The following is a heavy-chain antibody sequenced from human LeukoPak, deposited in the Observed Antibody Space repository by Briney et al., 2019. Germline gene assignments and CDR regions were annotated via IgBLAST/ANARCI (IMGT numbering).Heavy chain of an antibody. V-gene: IGHV4-34*01. J-gene: IGHJ5*02. CDR2: INHSGST. CDR3: ATSIVGAYYR. CDR1: GGSFSGYY. D-gene: IGHD1-26*01. Sequence: PSETLSLTCAVYGGSFSGYYWSWIRQPPGKGLEWIGEINHSGSTNYNPSLKSRVTISVDTSKNQFSLKLSSATAADTAVYYCATSIVGAYYRWGQGTLVTVSS.